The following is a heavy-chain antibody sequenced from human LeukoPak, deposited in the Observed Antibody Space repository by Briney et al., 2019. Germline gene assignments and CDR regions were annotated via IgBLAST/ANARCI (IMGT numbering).Heavy chain of an antibody. D-gene: IGHD2-15*01. CDR3: AHRSALGFTPNWFDP. J-gene: IGHJ5*02. Sequence: SGPTLVNPTQTLTLTCTFSGFSLSTSGVGVGWIRQPPGKALEWLALIYWDDDKRYSPSLKSRLTITKDTSKNQVVLTMTNMVPVDTATYYCAHRSALGFTPNWFDPWGQGTLVTVSS. V-gene: IGHV2-5*02. CDR2: IYWDDDK. CDR1: GFSLSTSGVG.